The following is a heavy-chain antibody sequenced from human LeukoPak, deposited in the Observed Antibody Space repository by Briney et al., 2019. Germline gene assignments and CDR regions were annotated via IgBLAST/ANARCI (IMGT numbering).Heavy chain of an antibody. V-gene: IGHV4-38-2*02. CDR3: ARGKYCSSTSCPDGSEYFQH. J-gene: IGHJ1*01. CDR2: IYHSGST. Sequence: PSETLSLTCTVSGYSISSGYYWGWIRQPPGKGLEWIGYIYHSGSTYYNPSLKSRVTISVDRSKNQFSLKLSSVTAADTAVYYCARGKYCSSTSCPDGSEYFQHWGQGTLVTVSS. D-gene: IGHD2-2*01. CDR1: GYSISSGYY.